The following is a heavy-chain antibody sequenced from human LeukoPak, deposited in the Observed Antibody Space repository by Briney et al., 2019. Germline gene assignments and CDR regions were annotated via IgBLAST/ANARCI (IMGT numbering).Heavy chain of an antibody. Sequence: SQTLSLTCTVSGGSISSAGHYWSWIRQQPGKGLQWIGYIFYRGRTFYNPSLKSRLNISVDTSTDQFSLKLSSVTAAGTAVYYCARVRVPSAENDAFDIWGQGTMVTVSS. CDR1: GGSISSAGHY. D-gene: IGHD2-15*01. CDR3: ARVRVPSAENDAFDI. CDR2: IFYRGRT. V-gene: IGHV4-31*03. J-gene: IGHJ3*02.